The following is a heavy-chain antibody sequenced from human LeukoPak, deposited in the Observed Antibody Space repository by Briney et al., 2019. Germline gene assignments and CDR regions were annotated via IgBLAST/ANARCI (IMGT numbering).Heavy chain of an antibody. CDR3: AKEHRWLVDY. Sequence: GGSLRLSCAASGFTFGTYSMHWVRQAPGKGLEWVAIISSAGTIINYADSVRGRFSVSRDNSRNTLYLQMDSLRTEDTAVYYCAKEHRWLVDYWGQGTLVTVSS. J-gene: IGHJ4*02. CDR2: ISSAGTII. D-gene: IGHD6-19*01. V-gene: IGHV3-30-3*01. CDR1: GFTFGTYS.